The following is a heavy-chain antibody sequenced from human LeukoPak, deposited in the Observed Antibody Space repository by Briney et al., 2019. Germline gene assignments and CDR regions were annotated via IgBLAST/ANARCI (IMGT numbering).Heavy chain of an antibody. CDR2: ISSSGSTI. Sequence: GGSLRLSCAASGFTFSTYEMNWVRQAPGKGLEWVSYISSSGSTIYYADSVKGRFTISRDNAKNSLYLQMNSLRAEDTAVYYCARDLIAAAEKKTYYYGMDVWGQGTTDTVSS. V-gene: IGHV3-48*03. J-gene: IGHJ6*02. CDR1: GFTFSTYE. D-gene: IGHD6-13*01. CDR3: ARDLIAAAEKKTYYYGMDV.